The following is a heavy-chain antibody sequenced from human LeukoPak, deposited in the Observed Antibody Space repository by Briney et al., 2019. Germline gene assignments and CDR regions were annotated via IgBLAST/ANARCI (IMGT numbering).Heavy chain of an antibody. Sequence: GGSLRLSCAASGFTFSNYAFHWVRQAPGKGLEYVSGISSDGGTTYSGNSVKGRFSISRDNSKNTLYLQMGSLRAEDTAVYYCARDRWQQPVYYMDAWGQGTTVTVSS. V-gene: IGHV3-64*01. J-gene: IGHJ6*03. CDR3: ARDRWQQPVYYMDA. D-gene: IGHD4-23*01. CDR2: ISSDGGTT. CDR1: GFTFSNYA.